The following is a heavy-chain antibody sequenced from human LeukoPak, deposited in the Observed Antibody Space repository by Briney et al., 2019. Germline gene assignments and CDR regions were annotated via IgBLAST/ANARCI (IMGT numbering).Heavy chain of an antibody. V-gene: IGHV4-30-4*01. Sequence: SETLSLTCTVSGGSISSGDYYWSWIRQPPGKGLEWIGYIYYSGSTYYNPSLKSRVTISVDTSKNQFSLKLSSVTAADTAVYYCASWGFWSGYPYWGQGTLVTVSS. CDR3: ASWGFWSGYPY. J-gene: IGHJ4*02. CDR2: IYYSGST. CDR1: GGSISSGDYY. D-gene: IGHD3-3*01.